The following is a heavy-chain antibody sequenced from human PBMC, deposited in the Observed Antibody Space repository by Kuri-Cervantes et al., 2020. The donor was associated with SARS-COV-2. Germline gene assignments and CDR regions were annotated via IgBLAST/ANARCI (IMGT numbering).Heavy chain of an antibody. CDR2: ISSSSSTI. CDR3: ARDYPYCSSTSCFDYGMDV. CDR1: GFTFSSYS. J-gene: IGHJ6*02. V-gene: IGHV3-48*02. D-gene: IGHD2-2*01. Sequence: GGSLRLSCAASGFTFSSYSMNWVRQAPGKGLEWVSYISSSSSTIYYADSVKGRFTISRDNAKNSLYLQMNSLRDEDTAVYYCARDYPYCSSTSCFDYGMDVWGQGDTVTVSS.